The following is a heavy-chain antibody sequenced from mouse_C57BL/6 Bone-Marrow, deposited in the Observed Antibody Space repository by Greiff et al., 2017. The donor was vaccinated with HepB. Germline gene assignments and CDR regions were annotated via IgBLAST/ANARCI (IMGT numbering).Heavy chain of an antibody. Sequence: EVQLVESEGGLVQPGSSMKLSCTASGFTFSDYYMAWVRQVPEKGLEWVANINYDGSSTYYLDSLKSRFMISRDNAKTMLCLQMSSLKSEDTATYYCARDHGYDGFVAYWCQGTLVTVSA. CDR3: ARDHGYDGFVAY. CDR2: INYDGSST. D-gene: IGHD2-2*01. V-gene: IGHV5-16*01. CDR1: GFTFSDYY. J-gene: IGHJ3*01.